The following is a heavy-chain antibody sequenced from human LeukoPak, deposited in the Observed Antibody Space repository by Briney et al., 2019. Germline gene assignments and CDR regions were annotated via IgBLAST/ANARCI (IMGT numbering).Heavy chain of an antibody. CDR3: ARGRTIFGVVTTYYYYGMDV. CDR2: IYYSGST. CDR1: GGSISSYY. J-gene: IGHJ6*02. D-gene: IGHD3-3*01. Sequence: SETLSLTCTVSGGSISSYYWSWIRQPPGKGLEWIGYIYYSGSTNYNPSLKSRVTISVDTSKNQFSLKLSSVTAADTAVYYCARGRTIFGVVTTYYYYGMDVWGQGTTVTVSS. V-gene: IGHV4-59*12.